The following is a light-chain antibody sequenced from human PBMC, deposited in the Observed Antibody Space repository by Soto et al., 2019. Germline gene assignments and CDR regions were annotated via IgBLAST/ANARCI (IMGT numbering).Light chain of an antibody. V-gene: IGKV1-27*01. J-gene: IGKJ3*01. CDR2: AAS. Sequence: DIQMTQSPSSLSASVGDRVTITCRARQGISNYLAWYQQKPGKVPKLLIYAASTLQSGVPSRFSGSGSGTDFTLTISSRQPEDVATYYCQKYNRAPCTFGPGTKVDIK. CDR1: QGISNY. CDR3: QKYNRAPCT.